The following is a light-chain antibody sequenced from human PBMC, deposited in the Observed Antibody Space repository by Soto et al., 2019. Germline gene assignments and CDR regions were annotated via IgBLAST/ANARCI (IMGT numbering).Light chain of an antibody. J-gene: IGKJ2*01. Sequence: DSQMTQSPSTLSASVGDRVTITCRASQSISSWLAWYQQKPWKAPKVLIYDASSLESGVPSRFSGSGSGTEFTLTISSLQPDDFATYYCQQYNTYSQYTFGQGTKLEIK. V-gene: IGKV1-5*01. CDR2: DAS. CDR3: QQYNTYSQYT. CDR1: QSISSW.